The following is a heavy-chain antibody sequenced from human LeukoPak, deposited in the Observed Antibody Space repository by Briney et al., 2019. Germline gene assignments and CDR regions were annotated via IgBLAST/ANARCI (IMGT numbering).Heavy chain of an antibody. CDR1: GGSFSGYY. D-gene: IGHD3-22*01. Sequence: PSETLSLTCAVYGGSFSGYYWSWIRQPPGKGLEWIGEINHSGSTNYNPSLKSRVTISVDTSKNQFSLKLSSVTAADTAVYYCARGPHTGVNYYDSSGYYYWGQGTLVTVSS. V-gene: IGHV4-34*01. CDR2: INHSGST. J-gene: IGHJ4*02. CDR3: ARGPHTGVNYYDSSGYYY.